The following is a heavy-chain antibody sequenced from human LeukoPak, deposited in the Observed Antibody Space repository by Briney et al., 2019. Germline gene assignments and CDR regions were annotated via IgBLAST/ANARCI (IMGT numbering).Heavy chain of an antibody. D-gene: IGHD4-11*01. CDR3: ASPDFSDYARFDY. J-gene: IGHJ4*02. CDR1: GFTFSRCS. Sequence: GGSLRLSCAASGFTFSRCSMNWVRQAPGKGLEWVSYISSSSSYIYYADSVKGRFTISRDNAKKSVYLQMNSLRAEDTAVYYCASPDFSDYARFDYWGQGVLVTVSS. CDR2: ISSSSSYI. V-gene: IGHV3-21*01.